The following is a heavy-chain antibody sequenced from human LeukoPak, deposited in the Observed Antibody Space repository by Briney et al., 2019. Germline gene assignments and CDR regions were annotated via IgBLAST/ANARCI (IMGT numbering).Heavy chain of an antibody. CDR1: GFTVSSNY. Sequence: TGGSLRLSCAASGFTVSSNYMTWVRQAPGKGLEWVSVIYSGGSTYYADSVKGRFTISRDNSENTLYLQMNSLRAEDTAVYYCVATVTTTPFDNWGQGTLVTVSS. J-gene: IGHJ4*02. D-gene: IGHD4-17*01. CDR2: IYSGGST. CDR3: VATVTTTPFDN. V-gene: IGHV3-66*01.